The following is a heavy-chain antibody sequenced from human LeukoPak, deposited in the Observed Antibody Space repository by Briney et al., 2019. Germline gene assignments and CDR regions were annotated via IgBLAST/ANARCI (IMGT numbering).Heavy chain of an antibody. CDR1: GFTFSSYG. CDR3: AKKDPGSAFDI. D-gene: IGHD3-10*01. CDR2: ISHDGSNK. J-gene: IGHJ3*02. Sequence: PGGSLRLSCAASGFTFSSYGMHWVRQAPGKGLEWVAVISHDGSNKYYADSVKGRFTISRDNSKNTLYLQMNSLRAEDTAVYYCAKKDPGSAFDIWGQGTMVTVSS. V-gene: IGHV3-30*18.